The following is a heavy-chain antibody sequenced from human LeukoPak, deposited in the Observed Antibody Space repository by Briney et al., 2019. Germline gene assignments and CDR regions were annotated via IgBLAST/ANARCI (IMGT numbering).Heavy chain of an antibody. CDR1: GYTFTSYG. D-gene: IGHD1-26*01. CDR3: ARADIVGATWDY. V-gene: IGHV1-69*13. Sequence: SVKVSCKASGYTFTSYGISWVRQAPGQGLEWMGGIIPIFGTANYAQKFQGRVTITADESTSTAYMELSSLRSEDTAVYYCARADIVGATWDYWGQGTLVTVSS. CDR2: IIPIFGTA. J-gene: IGHJ4*02.